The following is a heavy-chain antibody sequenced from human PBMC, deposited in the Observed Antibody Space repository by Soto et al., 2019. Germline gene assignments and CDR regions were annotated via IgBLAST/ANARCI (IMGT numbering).Heavy chain of an antibody. V-gene: IGHV3-23*01. CDR1: GFTFTIFA. Sequence: EVQLLESGGDLVQPGGSLRLSCAASGFTFTIFAMSWVRQSPGKGLEWVSTISGSGGSTYYADAVKGRFTISRDNSMGTLYLQMNSLRVEDTAVYYCSRALTHYYDTSGPAFGYWGQGTLLTVSS. CDR3: SRALTHYYDTSGPAFGY. CDR2: ISGSGGST. J-gene: IGHJ4*02. D-gene: IGHD3-22*01.